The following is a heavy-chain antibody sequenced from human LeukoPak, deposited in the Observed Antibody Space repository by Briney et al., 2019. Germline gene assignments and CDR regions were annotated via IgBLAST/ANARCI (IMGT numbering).Heavy chain of an antibody. CDR2: INYSGRT. Sequence: SETLSLTCTVSGGSISSYYWSWIRQPPGKGLEWIGYINYSGRTNYNPSLKSRVTISVDTSKNQFSLKLSSVTAADTAVYYCARYGDYKGAYWGQGALVTVSS. D-gene: IGHD4-17*01. CDR3: ARYGDYKGAY. J-gene: IGHJ4*02. V-gene: IGHV4-59*08. CDR1: GGSISSYY.